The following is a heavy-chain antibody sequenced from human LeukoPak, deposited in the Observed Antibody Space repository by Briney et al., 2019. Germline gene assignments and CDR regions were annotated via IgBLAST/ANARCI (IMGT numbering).Heavy chain of an antibody. D-gene: IGHD3-9*01. CDR2: ISGSGGST. CDR1: GFTFSSSA. J-gene: IGHJ4*02. V-gene: IGHV3-23*01. Sequence: PGGSLRLSCATSGFTFSSSAMRSVRQAPGKGLEWVSAISGSGGSTYYADSVKGRFTISRDNSKNTLYLQMNSLRAEDTAVYYCAKVKGGGEYYDILTGYLARFYFDYWGQGTLVTVSS. CDR3: AKVKGGGEYYDILTGYLARFYFDY.